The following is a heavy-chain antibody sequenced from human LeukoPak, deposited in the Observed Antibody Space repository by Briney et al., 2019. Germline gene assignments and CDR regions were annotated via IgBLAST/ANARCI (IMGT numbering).Heavy chain of an antibody. CDR1: GFTFSGSA. CDR3: TRLLAGSAFDP. J-gene: IGHJ5*02. Sequence: PGGSLKLSCAASGFTFSGSAMHWVRQASGKGLEWVGRIGSKANSYATAYAASVKGRFTISRDDSKNTAYLQMNSLKTEDTAVYYCTRLLAGSAFDPWGQGTLVTVSS. V-gene: IGHV3-73*01. CDR2: IGSKANSYAT.